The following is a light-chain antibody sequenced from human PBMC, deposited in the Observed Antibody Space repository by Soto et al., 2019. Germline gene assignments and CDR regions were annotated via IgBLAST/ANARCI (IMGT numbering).Light chain of an antibody. CDR2: GAS. Sequence: VLTKSPGTLSLSPGERATLSCRASQSVSSSYLAWYQQKPGQAPRLLIYGASSRATGIPDRFSGSGSGTDFTLTISRLEPEDFAVYSCQQYTPFGQGTKVDIK. J-gene: IGKJ1*01. V-gene: IGKV3-20*01. CDR1: QSVSSSY. CDR3: QQYTP.